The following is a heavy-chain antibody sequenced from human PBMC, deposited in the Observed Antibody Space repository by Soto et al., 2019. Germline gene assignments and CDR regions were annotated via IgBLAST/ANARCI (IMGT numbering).Heavy chain of an antibody. CDR1: GGSISSGDYY. J-gene: IGHJ4*02. V-gene: IGHV4-30-4*01. CDR3: ASTAAGTDFVPYYFDY. D-gene: IGHD6-13*01. CDR2: IYYSGST. Sequence: SETLSLTCTVSGGSISSGDYYWSWIRQPPGKGLEWIGYIYYSGSTYYNPSLKSRVTISVDTSKNQFSLKLSSVTAADTAVYYCASTAAGTDFVPYYFDYWGQGTLVTVSS.